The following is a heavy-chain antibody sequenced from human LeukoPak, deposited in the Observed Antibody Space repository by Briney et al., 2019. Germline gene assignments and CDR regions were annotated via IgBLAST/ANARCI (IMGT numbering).Heavy chain of an antibody. CDR3: ARGAYSSGWAYFDH. CDR2: ISFSVNTK. V-gene: IGHV3-48*04. Sequence: PGGSLRLSCAASGFTFSDYSMNWVRQAPGKGLEWVSYISFSVNTKYYGDSVKGRFTISRDNAKNSLCLHMDSLRAEDTAVYYCARGAYSSGWAYFDHWGQGTLVTVSS. D-gene: IGHD6-19*01. J-gene: IGHJ4*02. CDR1: GFTFSDYS.